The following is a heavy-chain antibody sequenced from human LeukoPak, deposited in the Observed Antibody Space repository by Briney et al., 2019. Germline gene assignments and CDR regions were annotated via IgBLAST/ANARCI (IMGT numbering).Heavy chain of an antibody. CDR2: IYYSGST. J-gene: IGHJ4*02. D-gene: IGHD5-18*01. CDR1: GVSVSSGSYY. Sequence: SESLSLTCTVSGVSVSSGSYYWSWIRQPPGKGLEWIGYIYYSGSTNYNPSLKSRVTISVDTSKNQFSLKLSSVTATDTAVYYCARAPRGYSFFLDYWGQGTLVTVSS. V-gene: IGHV4-61*01. CDR3: ARAPRGYSFFLDY.